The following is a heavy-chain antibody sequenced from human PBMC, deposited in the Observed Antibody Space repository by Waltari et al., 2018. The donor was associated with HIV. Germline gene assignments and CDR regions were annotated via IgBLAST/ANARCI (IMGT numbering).Heavy chain of an antibody. CDR2: IIPIFGTA. D-gene: IGHD6-6*01. CDR1: GGTFSSYA. CDR3: ARDSGSSSSSLYYYYYGMDV. Sequence: QVQLVQSGAEVKKPGSSVKVSCKASGGTFSSYAISWVRQAPGQGLEWMGGIIPIFGTANDAQKFQGRVTITADKSTSTAYMELSSLRSEDTAVYYCARDSGSSSSSLYYYYYGMDVWGQGTTVTVSS. V-gene: IGHV1-69*06. J-gene: IGHJ6*02.